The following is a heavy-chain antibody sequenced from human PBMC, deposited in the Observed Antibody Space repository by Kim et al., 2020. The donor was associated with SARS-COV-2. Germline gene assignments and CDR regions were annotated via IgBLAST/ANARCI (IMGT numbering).Heavy chain of an antibody. CDR3: ARALEWYNWNYGAFDI. J-gene: IGHJ3*02. V-gene: IGHV4-34*01. D-gene: IGHD1-7*01. CDR2: INHSGST. Sequence: SETLSLTCAVYGGSFSGYYWSWIRQPPGKGLEWIGEINHSGSTNYNPSLKSRVTISVDTSKNQFSLKLSSVTAADTAVYYCARALEWYNWNYGAFDIWGQGTMVTVSS. CDR1: GGSFSGYY.